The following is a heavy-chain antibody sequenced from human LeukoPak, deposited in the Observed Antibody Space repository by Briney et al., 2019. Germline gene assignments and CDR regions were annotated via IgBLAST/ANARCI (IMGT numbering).Heavy chain of an antibody. D-gene: IGHD3-16*01. Sequence: SETLSLTCAVNAEPFNGYYWTWMRQSPGKEREWRGEINDVGHTNYNPSLKSRVTISLDTSAKHFSLKLSSVTAADTAVYFCARGEGNDYVWGSYYYYLDVWGKGTTVTVSS. CDR2: INDVGHT. CDR3: ARGEGNDYVWGSYYYYLDV. J-gene: IGHJ6*03. CDR1: AEPFNGYY. V-gene: IGHV4-34*01.